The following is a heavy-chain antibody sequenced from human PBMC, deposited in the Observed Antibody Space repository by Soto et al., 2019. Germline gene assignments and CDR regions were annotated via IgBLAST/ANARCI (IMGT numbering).Heavy chain of an antibody. D-gene: IGHD1-7*01. V-gene: IGHV3-30*18. J-gene: IGHJ6*02. CDR1: GFTFNTYG. Sequence: GGSLRLSCAASGFTFNTYGMHLVRQAPGKGLEWVAVISYDGSKKYYADSVKGRFTISRDNSKNTLYLQMNSLRDEDTAVYYCAKDSLAGTTYYYYGVDVWGQGTTVTVSS. CDR3: AKDSLAGTTYYYYGVDV. CDR2: ISYDGSKK.